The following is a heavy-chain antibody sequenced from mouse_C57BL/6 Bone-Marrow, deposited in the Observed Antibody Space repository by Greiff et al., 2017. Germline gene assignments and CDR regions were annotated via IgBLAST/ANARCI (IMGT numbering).Heavy chain of an antibody. J-gene: IGHJ2*01. CDR3: ARSMMVTTTNWVNFDY. CDR1: GYSFTGYY. Sequence: EVQGVESGPELVKPGASVKISCKASGYSFTGYYMNWVKQSPEKSLEWIGEIKPSTGGTTYNPKFKAKATLTVDKSSSTAYMQLKSLTSEDSAVYYCARSMMVTTTNWVNFDYWGQGTTLTVSS. CDR2: IKPSTGGT. V-gene: IGHV1-42*01. D-gene: IGHD2-3*01.